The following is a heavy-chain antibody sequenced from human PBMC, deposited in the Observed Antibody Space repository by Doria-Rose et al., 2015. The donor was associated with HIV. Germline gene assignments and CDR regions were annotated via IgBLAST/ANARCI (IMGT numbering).Heavy chain of an antibody. V-gene: IGHV2-26*01. Sequence: QVTLKESGPVLVKPTETLTPTCTVSGVSLSSPGMGVSWIRQPPGEALEWPANIFSDDERSYKTSLKSRLTISRGTSKSQVVLTMTDMDPVDTATYYCARIRSSRWYHKYYFDFWGQGTLVIVSA. D-gene: IGHD6-13*01. CDR1: GVSLSSPGMG. J-gene: IGHJ4*02. CDR2: IFSDDER. CDR3: ARIRSSRWYHKYYFDF.